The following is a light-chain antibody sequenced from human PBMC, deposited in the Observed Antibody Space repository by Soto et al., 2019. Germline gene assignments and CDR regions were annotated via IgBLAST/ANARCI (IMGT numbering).Light chain of an antibody. V-gene: IGKV4-1*01. Sequence: DIVMTQSPDSLAVSLGERATINCKSSQSVLYSSNNKNYLAWYQQKPGQPPKLLIYWASTRESGVPDRFSGSGSGTDFNLTISSLQAEDVAVYYCQPYYSSPQYTFGQGTKLEIK. CDR2: WAS. CDR1: QSVLYSSNNKNY. CDR3: QPYYSSPQYT. J-gene: IGKJ2*01.